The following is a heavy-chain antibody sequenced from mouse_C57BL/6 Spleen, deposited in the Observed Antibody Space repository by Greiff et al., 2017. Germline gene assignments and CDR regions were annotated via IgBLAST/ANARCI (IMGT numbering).Heavy chain of an antibody. Sequence: VQLQQPGPVLVKPGPSVKMSCKASGFTFTDYYMHWVKQRPGKSLEWIGLVYPSNGCTSYNQKFKGKATLTVDTSSSTAYMQLNSLTSEDSAVDYCARNPPAYDSNPYCAMDYWGPGTTVTVSS. CDR3: ARNPPAYDSNPYCAMDY. V-gene: IGHV1-36*01. CDR2: VYPSNGCT. D-gene: IGHD2-5*01. J-gene: IGHJ4*01. CDR1: GFTFTDYY.